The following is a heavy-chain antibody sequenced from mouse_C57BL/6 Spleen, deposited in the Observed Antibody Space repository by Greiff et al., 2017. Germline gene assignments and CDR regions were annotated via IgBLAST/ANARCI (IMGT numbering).Heavy chain of an antibody. V-gene: IGHV2-6-1*01. Sequence: VQLQQSGPGLVAPSQSLSITCTVSGFSLTSYGVHWVRQPPGKGLEWLVVIWSDGSTNYNSALKSRLSISKDNSKSQVFLKMNSLQTDDTAVYYCARHRETTVVATDYAMDYWGQGTSVTDSS. J-gene: IGHJ4*01. D-gene: IGHD1-1*01. CDR1: GFSLTSYG. CDR3: ARHRETTVVATDYAMDY. CDR2: IWSDGST.